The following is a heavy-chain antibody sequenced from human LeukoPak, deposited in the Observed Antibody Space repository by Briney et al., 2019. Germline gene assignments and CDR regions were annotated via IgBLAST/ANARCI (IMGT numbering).Heavy chain of an antibody. CDR3: ARARSLQAFDI. Sequence: GGSLRLSCAASGFTFSSYWMSWVRQAPGKGLEWVANIKQDGSEKYYVDSVKDRFTISRDNAKNSLYLQMNSLRAEDTAVYYCARARSLQAFDIWGQGTMVTVSS. J-gene: IGHJ3*02. CDR2: IKQDGSEK. V-gene: IGHV3-7*01. D-gene: IGHD1-26*01. CDR1: GFTFSSYW.